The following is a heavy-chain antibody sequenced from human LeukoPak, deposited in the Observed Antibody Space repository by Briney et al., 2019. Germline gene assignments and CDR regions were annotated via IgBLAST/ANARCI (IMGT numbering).Heavy chain of an antibody. Sequence: SETLSLTCTVSGGSISSSSYYWGWIRQPPGKGLEWIGSIYYSGSTYYNPSLKSRVTISVDTSKNQFSLKLSSVTAADTAVYYCARGPAYFYGYLSNWGQGTLVTVSS. CDR2: IYYSGST. J-gene: IGHJ4*02. CDR1: GGSISSSSYY. CDR3: ARGPAYFYGYLSN. D-gene: IGHD5-18*01. V-gene: IGHV4-39*07.